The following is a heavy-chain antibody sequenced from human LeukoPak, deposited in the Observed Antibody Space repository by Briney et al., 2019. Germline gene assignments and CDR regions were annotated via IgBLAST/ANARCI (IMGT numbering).Heavy chain of an antibody. D-gene: IGHD3-9*01. CDR1: GFTFSIYA. CDR3: AKCARVDWLPIDY. Sequence: GGSLRLSCAASGFTFSIYAMSWVRQAPGKGLKWVSGISGSGGSTYYADSVKGRFTISRDNSKNTLYLQMNSLRAEDTAVYYCAKCARVDWLPIDYWGQGTLVTVSS. J-gene: IGHJ4*02. V-gene: IGHV3-23*01. CDR2: ISGSGGST.